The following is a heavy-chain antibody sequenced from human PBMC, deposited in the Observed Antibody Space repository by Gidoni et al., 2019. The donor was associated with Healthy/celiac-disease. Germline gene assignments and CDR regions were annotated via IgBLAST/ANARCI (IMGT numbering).Heavy chain of an antibody. V-gene: IGHV3-33*01. J-gene: IGHJ6*02. D-gene: IGHD2-2*01. Sequence: QVQLVESGGGVVQPGRSLRLSCAASGFTFSSYGMHWVRQAPGKGLEWVAVIWYDGSNKYYADSVKGRFTISRDNSKNTLYLQMNSLRAEDTAVYYCARDGWDIVVVPAYSQVYYGMDVWGQGTTVTVSS. CDR2: IWYDGSNK. CDR1: GFTFSSYG. CDR3: ARDGWDIVVVPAYSQVYYGMDV.